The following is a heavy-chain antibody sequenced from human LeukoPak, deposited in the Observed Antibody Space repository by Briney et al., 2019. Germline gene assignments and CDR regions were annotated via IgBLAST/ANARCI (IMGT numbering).Heavy chain of an antibody. Sequence: GGSLRLSCAASGFTFSSYGMHWVRQAPGKGLEWVAVISYDGSNKYYADSVKGRFTISRDYSKNTLYLQMNSLRPEDTALYYCAKGTGVSFWFFDLWGRGTLVTVSS. CDR2: ISYDGSNK. CDR3: AKGTGVSFWFFDL. V-gene: IGHV3-30*18. J-gene: IGHJ2*01. CDR1: GFTFSSYG. D-gene: IGHD6-13*01.